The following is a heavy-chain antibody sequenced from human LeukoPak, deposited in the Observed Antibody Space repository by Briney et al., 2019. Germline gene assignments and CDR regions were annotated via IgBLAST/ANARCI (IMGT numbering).Heavy chain of an antibody. CDR3: ARRRCSGGSCYVEWDAFDI. Sequence: GESLKISCKGSGYIFTNYWIGWVRQMPGKGLEWMGIIYPGDSDTRYSPSFQGHVTISADRSISSAYLQWSSLKAPDTAMYYCARRRCSGGSCYVEWDAFDIWGQGTMVTVSS. CDR2: IYPGDSDT. V-gene: IGHV5-51*01. CDR1: GYIFTNYW. D-gene: IGHD2-15*01. J-gene: IGHJ3*02.